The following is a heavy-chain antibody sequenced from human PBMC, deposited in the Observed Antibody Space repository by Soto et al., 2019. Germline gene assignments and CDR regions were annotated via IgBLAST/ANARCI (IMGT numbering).Heavy chain of an antibody. CDR3: ARDRHVLLWFGELFDY. V-gene: IGHV1-18*04. D-gene: IGHD3-10*01. CDR1: GYTFTSYG. CDR2: ISAYNGNT. J-gene: IGHJ4*02. Sequence: QVRLVQSGAEVKKPGASVKVSCKASGYTFTSYGISWVRQAPGQGLEWMGWISAYNGNTNYAQKLQGRVTMTTDTSTSTAYMELRSLRSDDTAVYYCARDRHVLLWFGELFDYWGQGTLVTVSS.